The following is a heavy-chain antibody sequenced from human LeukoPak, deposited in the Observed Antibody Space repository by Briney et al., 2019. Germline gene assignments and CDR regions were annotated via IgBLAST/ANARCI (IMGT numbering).Heavy chain of an antibody. V-gene: IGHV3-7*05. CDR1: GFTFSTYW. J-gene: IGHJ4*02. Sequence: PGGSLRLSCAGSGFTFSTYWMSWVRQAPGKGLEWVASIKPDGSKIYYVDSAKGRFTISRDNAKNPLYLQMNSLRAEDTAVYYCARPAYCGGDCYFYFDYWGQGTLVTVSS. CDR3: ARPAYCGGDCYFYFDY. CDR2: IKPDGSKI. D-gene: IGHD2-21*02.